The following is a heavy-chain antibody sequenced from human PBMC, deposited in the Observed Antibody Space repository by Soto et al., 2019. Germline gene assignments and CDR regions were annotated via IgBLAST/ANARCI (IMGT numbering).Heavy chain of an antibody. CDR3: ARHSNEYRKSLDY. CDR2: IYYRGSS. V-gene: IGHV4-59*08. CDR1: GGSISGYY. D-gene: IGHD1-1*01. J-gene: IGHJ4*02. Sequence: QLQLQESGPGLVKPSETLSLTCTVSGGSISGYYWSWIRQPPGKGLEWIAYIYYRGSSNSNPSLKSRVTISVDTSKNQFSLKLSSVTAADTAVYYCARHSNEYRKSLDYWGQGTLVTVSS.